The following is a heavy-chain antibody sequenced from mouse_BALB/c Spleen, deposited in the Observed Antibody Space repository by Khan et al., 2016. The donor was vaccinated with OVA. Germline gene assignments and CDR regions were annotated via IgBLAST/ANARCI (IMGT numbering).Heavy chain of an antibody. J-gene: IGHJ3*01. D-gene: IGHD2-1*01. CDR3: RACNYVGWFAY. CDR1: GYSFTSYW. Sequence: VQLQQSGTVLARPGASVKMSCKASGYSFTSYWMHWVKQRPGQGLEWIGAIYPGNSDTSYNQKFKGKANLTAVTSASTAYLELNSLTTEDSAFYYCRACNYVGWFAYWGQGTLVTVSA. V-gene: IGHV1-5*01. CDR2: IYPGNSDT.